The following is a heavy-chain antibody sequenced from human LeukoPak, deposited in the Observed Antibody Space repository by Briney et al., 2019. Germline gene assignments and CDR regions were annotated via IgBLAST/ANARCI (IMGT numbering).Heavy chain of an antibody. D-gene: IGHD5-18*01. CDR2: IRSKAYRGTI. Sequence: SLRLSCITSGFTFADHAMSWVRQAPGKGQEWVGFIRSKAYRGTIEYAASVKGRFTISRDDFQSIAYLQMNSLQVEDTAVYFCARGPIQLWIHNAMDVWGQGTTVTVSS. CDR3: ARGPIQLWIHNAMDV. CDR1: GFTFADHA. J-gene: IGHJ6*02. V-gene: IGHV3-49*04.